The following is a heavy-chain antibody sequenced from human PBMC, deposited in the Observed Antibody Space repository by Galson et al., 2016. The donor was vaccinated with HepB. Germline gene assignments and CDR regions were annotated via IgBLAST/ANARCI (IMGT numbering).Heavy chain of an antibody. J-gene: IGHJ3*02. CDR3: ARGVRNRYDFLTTNSYEPFDI. CDR2: ISSYITYT. D-gene: IGHD3-9*01. CDR1: GFTFSNHY. V-gene: IGHV3-11*06. Sequence: SLGLSCAASGFTFSNHYMSWIRQAPGKGLEWVAYISSYITYTNYADSVKGRFTISRDNARNSLYLQMNSLRAEDTAVYYCARGVRNRYDFLTTNSYEPFDIWGHGTMVTVSS.